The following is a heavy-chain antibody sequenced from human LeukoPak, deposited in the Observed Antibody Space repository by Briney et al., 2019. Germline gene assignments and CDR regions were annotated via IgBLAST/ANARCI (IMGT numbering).Heavy chain of an antibody. CDR3: ARDYSAWVAASVV. J-gene: IGHJ4*02. CDR2: VYTSGST. V-gene: IGHV4-59*13. Sequence: TSETLSLACTVPGGALSSSYGSWIRQPPGKGLEWIADVYTSGSTNYNPALKSRVSISIDTSKNQFSLNLSSVTAADTAVYYCARDYSAWVAASVVWGPGTLVTVSS. CDR1: GGALSSSY. D-gene: IGHD2-15*01.